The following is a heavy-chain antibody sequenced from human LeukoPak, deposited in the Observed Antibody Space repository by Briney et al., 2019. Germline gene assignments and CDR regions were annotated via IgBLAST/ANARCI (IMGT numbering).Heavy chain of an antibody. CDR2: IYYSGST. Sequence: PSETLSLTCTVSGGSISSSSYYWGWIRQPPGKGLEWIGSIYYSGSTYYNPSLKSRVTISVDTSKNQFSLKLSSVTAADTAVYYCASLGTGTTLVYWGQGTLVTVSS. V-gene: IGHV4-39*07. J-gene: IGHJ4*02. CDR3: ASLGTGTTLVY. D-gene: IGHD1-7*01. CDR1: GGSISSSSYY.